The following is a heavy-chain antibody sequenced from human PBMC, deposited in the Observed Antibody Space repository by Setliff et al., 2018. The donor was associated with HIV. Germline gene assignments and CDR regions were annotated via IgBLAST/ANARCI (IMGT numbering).Heavy chain of an antibody. CDR1: GGSFSTYY. CDR3: AGARITMTGGRLEPYAFDR. D-gene: IGHD3-22*01. CDR2: VHSTGTT. V-gene: IGHV4-4*07. J-gene: IGHJ3*01. Sequence: KTSETLSLTCTVSGGSFSTYYWSWIRQPAGEGLEDIGRVHSTGTTIYNPSLKGRVTMSVDTSKNQLSLKLRSVTAAYAAVYYCAGARITMTGGRLEPYAFDRWGQGTKVTVSS.